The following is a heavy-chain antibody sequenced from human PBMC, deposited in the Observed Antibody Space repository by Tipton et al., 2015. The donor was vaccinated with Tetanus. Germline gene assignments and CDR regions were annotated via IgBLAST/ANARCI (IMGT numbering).Heavy chain of an antibody. CDR1: GGSISSYY. CDR2: IYYSGST. J-gene: IGHJ4*02. D-gene: IGHD3-9*01. Sequence: TLSLTCTVSGGSISSYYWSWIRQPPGKGLEWIGYIYYSGSTNYNPSLKSRVTISVDTSKNQFSLKLSSVTAADTAVYYCARSHYDILTGYPFDYWGQGTLVTVSS. CDR3: ARSHYDILTGYPFDY. V-gene: IGHV4-59*01.